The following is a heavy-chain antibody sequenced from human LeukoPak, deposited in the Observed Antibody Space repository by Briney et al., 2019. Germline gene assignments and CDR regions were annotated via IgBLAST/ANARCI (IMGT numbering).Heavy chain of an antibody. CDR3: ARSKQFGGVSYYYYYGMDV. J-gene: IGHJ6*02. Sequence: GRSLRLSCAASGFTFSSYAMHWVRQAPGKGLEWVAVISYDGSNKYYADSVKGRFTISRGNSKNTLYLQMNSLRAEDTAVYYCARSKQFGGVSYYYYYGMDVWGQGTTVTVSS. CDR2: ISYDGSNK. D-gene: IGHD3-16*01. CDR1: GFTFSSYA. V-gene: IGHV3-30-3*01.